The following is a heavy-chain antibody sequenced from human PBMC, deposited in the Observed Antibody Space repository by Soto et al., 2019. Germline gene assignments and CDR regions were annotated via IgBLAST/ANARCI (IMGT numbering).Heavy chain of an antibody. J-gene: IGHJ6*02. Sequence: EVQLLESGGGMVERGGSLRLSCAASGSTFSRYAMNWVRQAPGKGLEWVSGISASGGSTYYADFVKGRITISRDNPKSTLYLQMNSLRVDDTGEYYCARDRGTTEMVDYYYGMDVWGRGTTVTVSS. V-gene: IGHV3-23*01. CDR3: ARDRGTTEMVDYYYGMDV. CDR1: GSTFSRYA. CDR2: ISASGGST. D-gene: IGHD2-2*01.